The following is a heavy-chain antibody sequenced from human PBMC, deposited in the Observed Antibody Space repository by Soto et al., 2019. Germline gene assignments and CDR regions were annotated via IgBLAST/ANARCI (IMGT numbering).Heavy chain of an antibody. CDR1: AFSIATSGVC. V-gene: IGHV2-70*17. D-gene: IGHD2-15*01. CDR2: IDWDDDE. Sequence: SGPTLVNHSQTLTLTCTLSAFSIATSGVCVSWIRQPPGKALEWLARIDWDDDEFYSTSLKTMLSISKDTSKNQVVLTMTNMDPVDTATYYCARIAVSGGSCKGDYWGQGTLVTVSS. J-gene: IGHJ4*02. CDR3: ARIAVSGGSCKGDY.